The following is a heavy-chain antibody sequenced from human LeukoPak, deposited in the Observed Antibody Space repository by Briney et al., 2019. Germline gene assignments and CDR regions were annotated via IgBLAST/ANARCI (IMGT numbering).Heavy chain of an antibody. D-gene: IGHD4-11*01. CDR3: ARQSDYSNYPYYFDY. V-gene: IGHV4-59*08. Sequence: SETLSLTCTVSGGSISSYYWSWIRQPPGKGLEWIGYIYYSGSTNYNPSLKSRVTISVDTSKNQFSLKLSSVTAADTAVYYCARQSDYSNYPYYFDYWGQGTLVTVSS. CDR2: IYYSGST. CDR1: GGSISSYY. J-gene: IGHJ4*02.